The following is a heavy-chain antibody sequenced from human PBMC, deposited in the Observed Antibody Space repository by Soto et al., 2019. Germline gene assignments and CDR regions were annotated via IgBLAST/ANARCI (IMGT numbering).Heavy chain of an antibody. D-gene: IGHD6-6*01. CDR1: GYTFTSYA. CDR3: ARDPGSSSSSVNWFDP. V-gene: IGHV1-3*01. CDR2: INAGNGNI. J-gene: IGHJ5*02. Sequence: QVQLVQSGAEVKKPGASVKVSCKASGYTFTSYAMHWVRQAPGQRLEWMGWINAGNGNIKYSQKFQGRVTITRDTSASTAYIELSSLRSEDTAVYYCARDPGSSSSSVNWFDPWGQGTLVTVSS.